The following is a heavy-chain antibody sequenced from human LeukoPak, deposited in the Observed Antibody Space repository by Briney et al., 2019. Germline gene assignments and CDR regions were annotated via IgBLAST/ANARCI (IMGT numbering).Heavy chain of an antibody. D-gene: IGHD1-1*01. CDR1: GFTFSSFD. V-gene: IGHV3-13*01. Sequence: GGSLRLSCAASGFTFSSFDMHWVRRPTGQGLEWVSTIGTASDTYYPGSVEGRFTLSRDNAKNSLYLQMNSLTAGDTAVYYCARGPPRGKYYYMDVWGKGTTVTVSS. CDR3: ARGPPRGKYYYMDV. J-gene: IGHJ6*03. CDR2: IGTASDT.